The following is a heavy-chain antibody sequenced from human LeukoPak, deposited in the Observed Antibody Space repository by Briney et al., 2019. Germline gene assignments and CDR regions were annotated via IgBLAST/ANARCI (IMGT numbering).Heavy chain of an antibody. J-gene: IGHJ4*02. V-gene: IGHV3-23*01. CDR2: ITGTGGST. D-gene: IGHD6-19*01. Sequence: GASLRLSCAASGFSLSTYGVSWVRQPPGKGLEWVSGITGTGGSTYYADSVKGRFTVSRDTSKNTLYLQMNSLRAEDTAIYYCAKDHGTAVAGFYYWGQGTLVTASS. CDR3: AKDHGTAVAGFYY. CDR1: GFSLSTYG.